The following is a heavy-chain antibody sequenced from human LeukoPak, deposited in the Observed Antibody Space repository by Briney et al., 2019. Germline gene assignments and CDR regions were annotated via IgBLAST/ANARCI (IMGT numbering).Heavy chain of an antibody. CDR3: AREDQGKYDY. J-gene: IGHJ4*02. Sequence: ASVKVSCKASGYTLTGYYMHWVRQAPGQGLEWMGWINPNSGGTNYAQTFQGRVTMTRDTSISTAYMELSRLRSDDTAVYYCAREDQGKYDYWGQGTLVTVSS. CDR1: GYTLTGYY. D-gene: IGHD3-10*01. V-gene: IGHV1-2*02. CDR2: INPNSGGT.